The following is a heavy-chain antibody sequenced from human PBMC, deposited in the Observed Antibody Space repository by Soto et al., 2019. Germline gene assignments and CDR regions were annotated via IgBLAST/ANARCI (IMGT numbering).Heavy chain of an antibody. CDR2: IYDSGST. V-gene: IGHV4-39*01. CDR1: GGSIRSSSYD. J-gene: IGHJ4*02. D-gene: IGHD3-9*01. Sequence: SETLSLTCTVSGGSIRSSSYDWGWIRQPPGKGLEWIGSIYDSGSTYFNPSLKSRVTISEDTSNNQFSLKLSSVTAADTAVYFCASPMTYDMQGYSFEYWRQGIMVTVSS. CDR3: ASPMTYDMQGYSFEY.